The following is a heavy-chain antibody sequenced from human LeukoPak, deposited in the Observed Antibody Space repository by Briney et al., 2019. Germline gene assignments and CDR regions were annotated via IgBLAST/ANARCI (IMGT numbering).Heavy chain of an antibody. CDR1: GGAISSYY. CDR2: IYYSGST. CDR3: ARHRNFFDY. D-gene: IGHD2/OR15-2a*01. Sequence: SETLSLTCTVSGGAISSYYWSWIRQSPGKGLECIGYIYYSGSTNYNPSLKSRVTISVDTSKNQFSLKLRSVTAADTAVYYCARHRNFFDYWGQGILVTVSS. J-gene: IGHJ4*02. V-gene: IGHV4-59*01.